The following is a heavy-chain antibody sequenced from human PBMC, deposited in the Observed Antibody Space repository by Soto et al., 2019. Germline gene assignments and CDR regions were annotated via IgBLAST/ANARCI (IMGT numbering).Heavy chain of an antibody. Sequence: GGSLRLSCAASGFTFSSYAMSWVRQAPGKGLEWVSAISGSGGSTYYADSVKGRFTISRDNSKNTLYLQMNSLRAEDMAVYYCAKTTPDYYGSGSYSRAHFDYWGQGTLVTVSS. CDR1: GFTFSSYA. J-gene: IGHJ4*02. D-gene: IGHD3-10*01. V-gene: IGHV3-23*01. CDR3: AKTTPDYYGSGSYSRAHFDY. CDR2: ISGSGGST.